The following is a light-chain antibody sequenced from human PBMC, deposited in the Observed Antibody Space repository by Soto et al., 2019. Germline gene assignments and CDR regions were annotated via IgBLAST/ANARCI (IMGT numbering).Light chain of an antibody. CDR3: QQYHNLWT. CDR1: HYVYSN. V-gene: IGKV3-15*01. J-gene: IGKJ1*01. Sequence: EIVMTQSPATLSVSPGERATLSCTASHYVYSNVAWFQQRPGQAPRLLIYRASTRATGTPARFSGSGSGTEFPLTITSLQSEDFALYYCQQYHNLWTFGQGTKVDIK. CDR2: RAS.